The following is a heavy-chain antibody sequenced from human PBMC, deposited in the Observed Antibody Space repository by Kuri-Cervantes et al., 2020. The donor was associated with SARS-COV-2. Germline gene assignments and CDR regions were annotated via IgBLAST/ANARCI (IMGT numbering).Heavy chain of an antibody. D-gene: IGHD7-27*01. CDR2: ISPNTGVT. Sequence: ASVKVSCKASGYTFTSYGINWVRQAPGQGLEWMGWISPNTGVTKYAQKFHGRVTMTIDTSTTTAYMEVRSLRSDDTAVYYCAVLTGESGPYYYYYGMDVWGQGTTVTVSS. J-gene: IGHJ6*02. CDR1: GYTFTSYG. V-gene: IGHV1-18*01. CDR3: AVLTGESGPYYYYYGMDV.